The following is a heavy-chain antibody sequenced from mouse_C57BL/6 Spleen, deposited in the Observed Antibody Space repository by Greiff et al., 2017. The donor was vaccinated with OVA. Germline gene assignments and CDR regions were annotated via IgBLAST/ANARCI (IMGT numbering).Heavy chain of an antibody. V-gene: IGHV5-17*01. CDR2: ISSGSSTI. D-gene: IGHD1-1*01. CDR3: ARGATTVVDY. CDR1: GFTFSDYG. J-gene: IGHJ2*01. Sequence: EVMLVESGGGLVKPGGSLKLSCAASGFTFSDYGMHWVRQAPEKGLEWVAYISSGSSTIYYADTVKGRFTISRDNAKNTLFLQMTSLRSEDTAMYYCARGATTVVDYWGQGTTLTVSS.